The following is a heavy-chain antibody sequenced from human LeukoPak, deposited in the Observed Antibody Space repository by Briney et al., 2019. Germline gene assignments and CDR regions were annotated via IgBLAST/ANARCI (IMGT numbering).Heavy chain of an antibody. Sequence: GGSLRLSCAASGFTFSDYYMSWIRQAPGKGLEWVSHISASGTYTNYADSVKGRFAISRDNAKNSLYLQMNSLRAEDTAVYYCARASKWGTRDSGCYYGDYWGQGTLVTVSS. D-gene: IGHD3-22*01. J-gene: IGHJ4*02. CDR3: ARASKWGTRDSGCYYGDY. V-gene: IGHV3-11*05. CDR2: ISASGTYT. CDR1: GFTFSDYY.